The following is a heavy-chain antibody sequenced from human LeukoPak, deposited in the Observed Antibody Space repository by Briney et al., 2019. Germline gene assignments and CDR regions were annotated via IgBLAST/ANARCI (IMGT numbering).Heavy chain of an antibody. J-gene: IGHJ4*02. CDR3: ATGGAYYASGSYLY. Sequence: ASVKLSCKASGYTFTGSYMQWVRQAPGQGLEWMGRINPNSGGTNYAQTFQGRVAMTRATSISSAYMELSRLRSDDTAVYYWATGGAYYASGSYLYWGQGTLVTVSS. D-gene: IGHD3-10*01. V-gene: IGHV1-2*06. CDR1: GYTFTGSY. CDR2: INPNSGGT.